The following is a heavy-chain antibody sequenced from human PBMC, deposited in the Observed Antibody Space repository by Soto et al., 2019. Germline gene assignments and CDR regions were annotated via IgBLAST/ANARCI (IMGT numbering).Heavy chain of an antibody. Sequence: QVQLQQWGAGLLKPSETLSLTCAVYGGSFSGYYWSWIRQPPGKGLEWIGEINHSGSTNYNPSLKRRVTISVDTSKNQFSLKLSSVTAADTAVYYCARTGYYDFWSGYYGFDYWGQGTLVTVSS. CDR2: INHSGST. CDR3: ARTGYYDFWSGYYGFDY. D-gene: IGHD3-3*01. J-gene: IGHJ4*02. CDR1: GGSFSGYY. V-gene: IGHV4-34*01.